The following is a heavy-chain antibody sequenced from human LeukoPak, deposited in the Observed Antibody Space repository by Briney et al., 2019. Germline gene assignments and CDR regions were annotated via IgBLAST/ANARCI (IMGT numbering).Heavy chain of an antibody. Sequence: ASVKVSCKASGGTFSSYAISWVRQAPGQGLEWMGGIIPIFGTANYAQKFQGRVTITADKSTSTAYMELSSLRSEDTAVYYCVRERRVSLQFLEYSHNWFDTWGQGTLVTVSS. D-gene: IGHD3-3*01. CDR3: VRERRVSLQFLEYSHNWFDT. CDR1: GGTFSSYA. CDR2: IIPIFGTA. V-gene: IGHV1-69*06. J-gene: IGHJ5*02.